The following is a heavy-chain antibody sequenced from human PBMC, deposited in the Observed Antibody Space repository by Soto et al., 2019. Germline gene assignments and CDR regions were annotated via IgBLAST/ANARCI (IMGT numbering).Heavy chain of an antibody. CDR3: ARDVRGTSGLDL. V-gene: IGHV3-11*01. Sequence: QVQLVESGGGLVKPGGSLRLSCAASGFTFSDFYMNWIRQAPGKGLEWLSYISGNGRTMYYADSVKGRFTISRDNTKKLFYLAMTSLGADDSAMCYCARDVRGTSGLDLWGQGTLVTVSS. CDR1: GFTFSDFY. CDR2: ISGNGRTM. D-gene: IGHD1-1*01. J-gene: IGHJ5*02.